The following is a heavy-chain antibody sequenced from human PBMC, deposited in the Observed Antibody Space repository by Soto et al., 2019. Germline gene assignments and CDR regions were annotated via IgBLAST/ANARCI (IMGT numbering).Heavy chain of an antibody. Sequence: SETLSLTCTVSGGSISSSSYYWGWIRQPPGKGLERLGSIYYSGSTYYNPSLKSRVTISVDTSKNQFSLKLSSVTAADTAVYYCARVKYSGYDYYFDYWGQGTLVTVSS. J-gene: IGHJ4*02. CDR3: ARVKYSGYDYYFDY. V-gene: IGHV4-39*01. CDR2: IYYSGST. CDR1: GGSISSSSYY. D-gene: IGHD5-12*01.